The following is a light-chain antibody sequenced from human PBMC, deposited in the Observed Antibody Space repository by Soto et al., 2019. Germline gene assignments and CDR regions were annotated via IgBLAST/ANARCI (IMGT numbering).Light chain of an antibody. CDR1: HDIRHD. J-gene: IGKJ1*01. CDR2: AAS. V-gene: IGKV1-6*01. Sequence: IQMTQSPSSLSASVGDRVIITCRARHDIRHDLSWYQQKPGNAPKLLIFAASTLYSGVPPRFSGSGSGTVFTLTISSLHPEDFATYYCLQDYNRPRTFGQGTKVDIK. CDR3: LQDYNRPRT.